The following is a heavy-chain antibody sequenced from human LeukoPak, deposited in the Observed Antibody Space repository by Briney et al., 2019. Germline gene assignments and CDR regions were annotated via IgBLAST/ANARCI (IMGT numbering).Heavy chain of an antibody. Sequence: GGSLRLSCAASGFTFSSSAMSWVRQAPGKGLEWVAAISGSGGSTYYADSVKGRFTISRDNSKNTLYLQMNSLRAEDTAVYYCAKDLDGSGSYYYFDYWGQGTLVTVSS. D-gene: IGHD3-10*01. J-gene: IGHJ4*02. CDR3: AKDLDGSGSYYYFDY. CDR2: ISGSGGST. V-gene: IGHV3-23*01. CDR1: GFTFSSSA.